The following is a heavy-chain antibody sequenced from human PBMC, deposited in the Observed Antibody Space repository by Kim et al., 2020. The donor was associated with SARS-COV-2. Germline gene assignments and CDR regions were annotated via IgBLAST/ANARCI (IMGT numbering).Heavy chain of an antibody. D-gene: IGHD6-19*01. V-gene: IGHV1-8*01. CDR2: MNPNSGNT. Sequence: ASVKVSCKASGYTFTSYDINWVRQATGQGLEWMGWMNPNSGNTGYAQKFQGRVTMTRNTSISTAYMELSSLRSEDTAVYYCARGRLFRRWLGYYYMDVWGKGTTVTVSS. CDR1: GYTFTSYD. J-gene: IGHJ6*03. CDR3: ARGRLFRRWLGYYYMDV.